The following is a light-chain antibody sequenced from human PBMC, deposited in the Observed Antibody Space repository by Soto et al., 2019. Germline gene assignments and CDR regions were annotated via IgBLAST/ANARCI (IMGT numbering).Light chain of an antibody. J-gene: IGKJ1*01. CDR3: EQYGSSHRT. Sequence: EIVLTQSPGTLSLSPGERATLSCRASQSVSSIYFAWYQQKRGQAPRLLIYGVSSRATGIPDRFSGSGSGTDFTLTISRLEPEDSAVYYCEQYGSSHRTFGQGTKVEIK. CDR2: GVS. V-gene: IGKV3-20*01. CDR1: QSVSSIY.